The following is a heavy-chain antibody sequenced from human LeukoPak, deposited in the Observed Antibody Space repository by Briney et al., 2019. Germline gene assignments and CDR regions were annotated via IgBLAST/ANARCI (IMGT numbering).Heavy chain of an antibody. Sequence: PGGSLRLSCAASGFTFSSYAMSWVRQAPGEGLEWVSAISGSGGSTYYADSVKGRFTISRDNSKNTLYLQMNSLRAEDTAVYYCAKGGFYYDSTIVYWGQGTLVTVSS. V-gene: IGHV3-23*01. D-gene: IGHD3-22*01. J-gene: IGHJ4*02. CDR2: ISGSGGST. CDR3: AKGGFYYDSTIVY. CDR1: GFTFSSYA.